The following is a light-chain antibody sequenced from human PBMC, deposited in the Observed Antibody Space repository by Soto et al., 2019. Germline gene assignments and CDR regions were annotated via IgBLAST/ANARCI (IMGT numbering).Light chain of an antibody. V-gene: IGLV2-14*03. CDR2: AVS. CDR1: SSDVGTYKY. CDR3: SSYTSSTTVV. J-gene: IGLJ2*01. Sequence: QSALTQPASVSGSPGQSITISCTGTSSDVGTYKYVSWYQQHPGKAPKLMIYAVSNRPSGVSNRFSGSKSGNTASLTISGLQAEDEADYYCSSYTSSTTVVFGGGTKLTVL.